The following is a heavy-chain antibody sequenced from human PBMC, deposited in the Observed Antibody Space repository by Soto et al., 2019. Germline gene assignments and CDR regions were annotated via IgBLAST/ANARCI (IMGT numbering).Heavy chain of an antibody. V-gene: IGHV1-46*02. CDR3: AREKVGANDY. J-gene: IGHJ4*02. D-gene: IGHD1-26*01. CDR2: IHPSSGGT. CDR1: GYTFNTYY. Sequence: ASVKVSCKPSGYTFNTYYLHWVRQAPGQALEWMGVIHPSSGGTTYAQKFQGRVTVTRNTSMSTAYMELSSLRSEDTAVYYCAREKVGANDYWGQGTLVTVSS.